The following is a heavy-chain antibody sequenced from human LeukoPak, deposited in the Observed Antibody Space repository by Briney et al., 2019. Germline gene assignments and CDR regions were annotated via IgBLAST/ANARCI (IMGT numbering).Heavy chain of an antibody. J-gene: IGHJ4*02. V-gene: IGHV4-59*01. D-gene: IGHD3-22*01. CDR2: IYYSGST. Sequence: SETLSLTCTVSGGSISSYYWSWIRQPPGKGLEWIGYIYYSGSTDYNPSLKSRVTISVDTSKNQFSLKLSSVTAADTAVYYCARSYDGSGYYPYFDYWGQGTLSPSPQ. CDR1: GGSISSYY. CDR3: ARSYDGSGYYPYFDY.